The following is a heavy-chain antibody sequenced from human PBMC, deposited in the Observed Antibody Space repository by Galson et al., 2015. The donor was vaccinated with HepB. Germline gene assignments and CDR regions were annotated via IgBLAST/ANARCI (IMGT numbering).Heavy chain of an antibody. CDR3: ATGRGWGDN. CDR1: GFTFSSYA. Sequence: SLRLSCAASGFTFSSYALNWVRQAPGKGLDWVAVISYEGRKKYFADSVRGRFTISRDNSNNTVHLQMNSLRPEDTAVYYCATGRGWGDNWGQGTLVTVSS. D-gene: IGHD3-16*01. CDR2: ISYEGRKK. V-gene: IGHV3-30*04. J-gene: IGHJ4*02.